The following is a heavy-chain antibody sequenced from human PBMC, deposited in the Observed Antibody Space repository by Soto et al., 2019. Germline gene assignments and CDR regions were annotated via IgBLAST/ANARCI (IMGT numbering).Heavy chain of an antibody. CDR2: ISAYNGNT. CDR1: GYTFTSYG. J-gene: IGHJ4*02. Sequence: ASVKVSCKASGYTFTSYGISWVRQAPGQGLEWMGWISAYNGNTNYAQKLQGRVTMTTDTSTSTAYMELRSLRSDDTAVYYCAHNYYDSSGYYFDYWGQGTMVTVYS. D-gene: IGHD3-22*01. CDR3: AHNYYDSSGYYFDY. V-gene: IGHV1-18*01.